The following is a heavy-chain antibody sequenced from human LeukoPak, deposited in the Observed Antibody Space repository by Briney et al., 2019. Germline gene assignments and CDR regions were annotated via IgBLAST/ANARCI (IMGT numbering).Heavy chain of an antibody. Sequence: GGSLRLSCAASGFTFSSYAMSWVRQAPGKGLEWVSTISGSGGSTYYADSVKGRFTISRDNSKNTLYLQMNSLRVEDTAVYYCTKGYGSGSSRYYFDYWGQGTLVTVSS. CDR1: GFTFSSYA. V-gene: IGHV3-23*01. J-gene: IGHJ4*02. CDR2: ISGSGGST. D-gene: IGHD3-10*01. CDR3: TKGYGSGSSRYYFDY.